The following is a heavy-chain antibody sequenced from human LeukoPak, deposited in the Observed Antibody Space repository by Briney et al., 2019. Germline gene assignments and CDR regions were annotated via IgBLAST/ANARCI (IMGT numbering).Heavy chain of an antibody. CDR1: GGSISSGSYY. D-gene: IGHD1-20*01. CDR3: ARGLSLDNWNGGGNWFDP. J-gene: IGHJ5*02. CDR2: IYTSGGT. V-gene: IGHV4-61*02. Sequence: SETLSLTCTVSGGSISSGSYYWSWIRQPAGKGLEWIGRIYTSGGTNYNPSLKSRVTISVDTSKNQFSLKLSSVTAADTAVYYCARGLSLDNWNGGGNWFDPWGQGTLVTVSS.